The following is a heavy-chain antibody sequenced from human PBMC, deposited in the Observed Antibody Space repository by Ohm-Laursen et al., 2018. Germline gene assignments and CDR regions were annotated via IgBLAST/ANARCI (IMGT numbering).Heavy chain of an antibody. J-gene: IGHJ5*02. CDR2: IKQDGSEK. CDR1: GFTFSDYY. D-gene: IGHD4-17*01. CDR3: ARVLSYYGDPGWFDP. Sequence: GSLRLSCAASGFTFSDYYMSWVRQAPGKGLEWVANIKQDGSEKYYVDSVKGRFTISRDNAKNSLYLQMNSLRAEDTAVYYCARVLSYYGDPGWFDPWGQGTLVTVSS. V-gene: IGHV3-7*01.